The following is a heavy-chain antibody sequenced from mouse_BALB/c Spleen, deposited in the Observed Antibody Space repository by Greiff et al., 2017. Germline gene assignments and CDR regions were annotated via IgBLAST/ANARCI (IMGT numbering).Heavy chain of an antibody. Sequence: QVQLKQSGAELAKPGASVKMSCKASGYTFTSYWMHWVKQRPGQGLEWIGYINPSTGYTEYNQKFKDKATLTADKSSSTAYMQLSSLTSEDSAVYYCARSYGSNDYWGQGTTLTVSS. V-gene: IGHV1-7*01. D-gene: IGHD1-1*01. CDR1: GYTFTSYW. CDR3: ARSYGSNDY. CDR2: INPSTGYT. J-gene: IGHJ2*01.